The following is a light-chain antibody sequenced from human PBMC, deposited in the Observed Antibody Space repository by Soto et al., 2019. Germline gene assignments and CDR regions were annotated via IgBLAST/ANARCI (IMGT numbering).Light chain of an antibody. V-gene: IGKV1-5*03. CDR3: QQYNSYWT. CDR2: KAS. CDR1: QSIRSW. Sequence: DIQMTQSPSTLSASVGDRVTITGRASQSIRSWLAWYQQKAGKAPKLLIYKASSLESGVPSRFSGSGSGTEFTLTISSLQPDDFATYYCQQYNSYWTFGQGTKVEIK. J-gene: IGKJ1*01.